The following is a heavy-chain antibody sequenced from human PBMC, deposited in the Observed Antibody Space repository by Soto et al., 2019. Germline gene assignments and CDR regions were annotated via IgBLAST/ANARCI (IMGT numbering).Heavy chain of an antibody. CDR1: GYTFTNYG. CDR3: ARGVGSGSYYNQYNWFDP. D-gene: IGHD3-10*01. J-gene: IGHJ5*02. Sequence: ASVKVSCKASGYTFTNYGVSWVRQAPGQGLEWMGWIGGYEGSTNYAQKFQGRFTMTRDTSTSTVYMELSSLRSEDTAVYYCARGVGSGSYYNQYNWFDPWGQGTLVTVSS. CDR2: IGGYEGST. V-gene: IGHV1-18*01.